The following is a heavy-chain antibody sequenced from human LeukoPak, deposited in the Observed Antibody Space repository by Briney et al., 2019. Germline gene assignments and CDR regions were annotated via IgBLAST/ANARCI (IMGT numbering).Heavy chain of an antibody. CDR3: ARGPGYYYYYGMDV. Sequence: GGSLRLSCAASGFTVSSNYMSWVRQAPGKGLEWVSVIYSGGSTYYADSVKGRFTISRDNSKSTLYLQMNSLRAEDTAVYYCARGPGYYYYYGMDVWGQGTTVTVSS. CDR1: GFTVSSNY. J-gene: IGHJ6*02. V-gene: IGHV3-53*01. CDR2: IYSGGST.